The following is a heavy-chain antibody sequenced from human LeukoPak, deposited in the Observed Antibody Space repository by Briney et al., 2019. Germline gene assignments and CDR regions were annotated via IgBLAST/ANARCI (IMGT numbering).Heavy chain of an antibody. CDR3: ARGLMTTVTTTPFYYYYMDV. CDR2: INHGGST. CDR1: GGSFSGHY. J-gene: IGHJ6*03. D-gene: IGHD4-17*01. Sequence: SETLSLTCAVYGGSFSGHYWNWIRQPPGKGLEWIGEINHGGSTNYNPSLKSRVTISVDTSKNQFSLKLSSVTAADTAVYYCARGLMTTVTTTPFYYYYMDVWGKGTTVTVSS. V-gene: IGHV4-34*01.